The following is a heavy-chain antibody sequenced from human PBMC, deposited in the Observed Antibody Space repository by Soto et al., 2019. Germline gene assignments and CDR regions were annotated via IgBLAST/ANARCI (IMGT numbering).Heavy chain of an antibody. J-gene: IGHJ4*02. CDR1: GFTFSSYD. CDR3: ARAHYYDDGRGYTYYDV. V-gene: IGHV3-74*01. CDR2: INHDGRDT. D-gene: IGHD3-22*01. Sequence: PGGSLRLSCAASGFTFSSYDMHWVRQATGKGLVWVSRINHDGRDTSYADSVTGRFTISRDNAKNTLHLQMNSLRAEDTAIYYCARAHYYDDGRGYTYYDVWGQGALVTVSS.